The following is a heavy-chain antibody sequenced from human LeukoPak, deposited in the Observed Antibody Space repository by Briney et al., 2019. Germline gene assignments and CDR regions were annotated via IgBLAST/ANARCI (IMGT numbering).Heavy chain of an antibody. D-gene: IGHD3-22*01. CDR3: ARGPDSSGYYPYYFDY. J-gene: IGHJ4*02. CDR1: GGSFSGYY. Sequence: SETLSLTCAVYGGSFSGYYWSWIRQPPGKGLEWIVEINHSGSTNYNPSLKSRVTISVDTSKNQFSLKLSSVTAADTAVYYCARGPDSSGYYPYYFDYWGQGTLVTVSS. V-gene: IGHV4-34*01. CDR2: INHSGST.